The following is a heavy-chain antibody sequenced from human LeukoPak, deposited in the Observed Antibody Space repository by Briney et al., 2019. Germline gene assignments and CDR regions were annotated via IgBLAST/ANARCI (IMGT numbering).Heavy chain of an antibody. CDR3: ARLTWSGSGWYKSGDY. CDR2: IYPGDSDT. J-gene: IGHJ4*02. Sequence: GESLKTSCKGSGYSFTSYWIGWVRQMPGKGLEWMGIIYPGDSDTRYSPSFQGQVTISADKSISTAYLQWSSLKASDTAMYYCARLTWSGSGWYKSGDYWGQGTLVTVSS. V-gene: IGHV5-51*01. CDR1: GYSFTSYW. D-gene: IGHD6-19*01.